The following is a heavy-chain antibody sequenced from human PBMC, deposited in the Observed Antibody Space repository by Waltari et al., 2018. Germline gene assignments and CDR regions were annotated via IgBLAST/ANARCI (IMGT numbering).Heavy chain of an antibody. CDR1: GYSLTALS. CDR3: ASGRGGLSVA. J-gene: IGHJ5*02. V-gene: IGHV1-24*01. Sequence: QVQLVQSGAEVKKPGASVKVSCKVSGYSLTALSLHWVRQAPGRGLEYMGCVDPEDGEKVYAQKFQGRVTMTEDTHTDTAYMELGSRTSEDTALYYCASGRGGLSVAWGQGTLVTVSS. CDR2: VDPEDGEK. D-gene: IGHD2-21*01.